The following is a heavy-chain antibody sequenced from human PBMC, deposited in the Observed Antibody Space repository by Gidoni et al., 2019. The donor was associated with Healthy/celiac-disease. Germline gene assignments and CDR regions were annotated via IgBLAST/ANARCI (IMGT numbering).Heavy chain of an antibody. CDR2: ISGSGGST. V-gene: IGHV3-23*01. Sequence: EVQLLESGGGWVQPGGSLRLSCAASGFTFTSYAMSWVRQAQGKGLEWVSAISGSGGSTYYADSVKGRFTISRDNSKNTLYLQMNSLRAEDTAVYYCAKDILYDYVWGPLDYWGQGTLVTVSS. CDR3: AKDILYDYVWGPLDY. D-gene: IGHD3-16*01. J-gene: IGHJ4*02. CDR1: GFTFTSYA.